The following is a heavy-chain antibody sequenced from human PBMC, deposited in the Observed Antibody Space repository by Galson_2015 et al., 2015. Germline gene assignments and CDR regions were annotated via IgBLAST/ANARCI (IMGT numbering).Heavy chain of an antibody. D-gene: IGHD3-10*01. V-gene: IGHV1-46*01. CDR1: GYTFIASY. Sequence: SVKVSCKASGYTFIASYIHWARQAPGQGPEWMGVVNPRGGSPTYAQTFQGRVTITSDASTTTVTMELSGLKSEDTAVYFCAREGHGSGSYFDSWGQGTLVTVSS. CDR3: AREGHGSGSYFDS. CDR2: VNPRGGSP. J-gene: IGHJ5*01.